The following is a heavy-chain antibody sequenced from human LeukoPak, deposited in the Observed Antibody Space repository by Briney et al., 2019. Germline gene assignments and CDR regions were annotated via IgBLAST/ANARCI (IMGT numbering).Heavy chain of an antibody. J-gene: IGHJ4*02. Sequence: ASVKVSCKASGYTFTSYGISWVRQAPGQGLEWMGRIIPILGIANYAQKFQGRVTITADKSTSTAYMELSSLRSEDTAVYYCARDSTLSFSGYAPDYWGQGTLVTVSS. CDR3: ARDSTLSFSGYAPDY. V-gene: IGHV1-69*04. CDR1: GYTFTSYG. CDR2: IIPILGIA. D-gene: IGHD2-2*01.